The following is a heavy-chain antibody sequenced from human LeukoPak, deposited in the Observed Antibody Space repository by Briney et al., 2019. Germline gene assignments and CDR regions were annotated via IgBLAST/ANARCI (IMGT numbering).Heavy chain of an antibody. CDR1: GGSISSSSYY. Sequence: SETQSLTCTVSGGSISSSSYYWGWIRQPPGKGLEWIGSIYYSGSTYYNPSLKSRVTISVDTSKNQFSLKLSSVTAADTAVYYCARIVGATLFDYWGQGTLVTVSS. J-gene: IGHJ4*02. CDR2: IYYSGST. V-gene: IGHV4-39*01. CDR3: ARIVGATLFDY. D-gene: IGHD1-26*01.